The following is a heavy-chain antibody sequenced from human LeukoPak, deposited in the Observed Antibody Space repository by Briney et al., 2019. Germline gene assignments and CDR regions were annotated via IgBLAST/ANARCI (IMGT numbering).Heavy chain of an antibody. J-gene: IGHJ4*02. D-gene: IGHD6-19*01. Sequence: ASVKVSCKASGYTFISYYMHWVRQAPGQGLEWMGIINPGSGSTSYAQKFQGRVTMTRDTSTITVYMELSSLRSEDTAVYYCASDGYSSGWYVLEYWGQGTLVTVSS. V-gene: IGHV1-46*01. CDR1: GYTFISYY. CDR2: INPGSGST. CDR3: ASDGYSSGWYVLEY.